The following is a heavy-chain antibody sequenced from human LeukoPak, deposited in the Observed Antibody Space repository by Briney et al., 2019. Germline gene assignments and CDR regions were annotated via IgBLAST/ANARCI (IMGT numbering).Heavy chain of an antibody. Sequence: ASVKVSCKASGGTFSSYAISWVRQAPGQGLEWMGGIIPIFGTANYAQKFQGRVTITADESTSTAYMELSSLRSEDTAVYYCARVVYRGYSSSLDAFDIWGQGTMVTVSS. CDR2: IIPIFGTA. CDR3: ARVVYRGYSSSLDAFDI. CDR1: GGTFSSYA. J-gene: IGHJ3*02. D-gene: IGHD6-6*01. V-gene: IGHV1-69*01.